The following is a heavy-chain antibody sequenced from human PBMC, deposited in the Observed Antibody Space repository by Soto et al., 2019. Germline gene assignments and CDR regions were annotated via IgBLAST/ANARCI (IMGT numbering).Heavy chain of an antibody. Sequence: GGSLRLSCAASGFTFSSYAMSWVRQAPGKGLEWVSAISGSGGSTYYADSVKGRFTISRDNSKNTLYLQMNSLRAEDTAVYYCAKIGGGETAAGTRIYYFDYWGQGTLVTVSS. CDR1: GFTFSSYA. J-gene: IGHJ4*02. CDR3: AKIGGGETAAGTRIYYFDY. V-gene: IGHV3-23*01. CDR2: ISGSGGST. D-gene: IGHD6-13*01.